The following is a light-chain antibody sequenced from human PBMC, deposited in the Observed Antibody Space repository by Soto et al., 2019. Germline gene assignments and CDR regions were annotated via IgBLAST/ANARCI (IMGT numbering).Light chain of an antibody. CDR1: SSDVGGYNF. Sequence: QSVLTQPRSVSGSPGQSVTISCTGTSSDVGGYNFDSWYQQHPGKAPKLMIYDVSKRPSGVPDRFSGSKSGNTASLTISGLQAEDEADYYCCSYADSNTYVFGTGTKVTVL. V-gene: IGLV2-11*01. CDR3: CSYADSNTYV. J-gene: IGLJ1*01. CDR2: DVS.